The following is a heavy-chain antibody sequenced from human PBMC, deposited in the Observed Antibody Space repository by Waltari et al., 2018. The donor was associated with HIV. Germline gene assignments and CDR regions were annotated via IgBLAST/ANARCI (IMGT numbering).Heavy chain of an antibody. CDR2: DWAYDGNK. Sequence: QVHLMQSGPELRKPGASVTISCRAAGYDLTSHGITWVRQAPGQGLEGVGWDWAYDGNKDIERRFKARCGLSTDKSTTTAFFELRSLRIDDTATYYCARGGGTWLQETHYYKGLDVWGQGTTVIVSS. J-gene: IGHJ6*02. CDR1: GYDLTSHG. V-gene: IGHV1-18*01. D-gene: IGHD3-10*01. CDR3: ARGGGTWLQETHYYKGLDV.